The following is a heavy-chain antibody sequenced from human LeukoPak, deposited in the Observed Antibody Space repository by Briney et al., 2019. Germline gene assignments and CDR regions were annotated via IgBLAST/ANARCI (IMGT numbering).Heavy chain of an antibody. D-gene: IGHD6-13*01. J-gene: IGHJ5*02. CDR2: IYYSGST. CDR1: GGSISSYY. Sequence: SETLSLTCTVSGGSISSYYWSWIRQPPGKGLEWIGYIYYSGSTNYNPSLKSRVTISVDTSKNQFSLKLSSVTAADTAVYYCATLKIAAAGSGWFDPWGQGTLVTVSS. V-gene: IGHV4-59*01. CDR3: ATLKIAAAGSGWFDP.